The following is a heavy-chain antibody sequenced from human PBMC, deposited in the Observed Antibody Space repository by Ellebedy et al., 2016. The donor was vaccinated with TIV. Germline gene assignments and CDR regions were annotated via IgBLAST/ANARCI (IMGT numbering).Heavy chain of an antibody. CDR2: ISSKRYGGKP. Sequence: PGGSLRLSCATSGFTFGDYAIIWVRQVSGKGLEWVGFISSKRYGGKPEYAASVRGRFTISRDDSNSIAYLQMDSLRSEDTGIYDCTRNPRKGYNYPFDFWGQGELVTVSS. D-gene: IGHD1-1*01. CDR1: GFTFGDYA. V-gene: IGHV3-49*04. CDR3: TRNPRKGYNYPFDF. J-gene: IGHJ4*02.